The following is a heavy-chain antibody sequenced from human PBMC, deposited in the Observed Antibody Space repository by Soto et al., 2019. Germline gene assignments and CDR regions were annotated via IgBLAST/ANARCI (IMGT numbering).Heavy chain of an antibody. D-gene: IGHD4-17*01. J-gene: IGHJ6*02. V-gene: IGHV4-31*03. CDR1: GGSISSGGYY. CDR3: ARDRTVTRSRYYYYYGMDV. Sequence: SETLSLTCTVSGGSISSGGYYWSWIRQHPGKGLEWIGYIYYGGSTYYNPSLKSRVTISVDTSKNQFSLKLSSVTAADTAVYYCARDRTVTRSRYYYYYGMDVWGQGTTVTVSS. CDR2: IYYGGST.